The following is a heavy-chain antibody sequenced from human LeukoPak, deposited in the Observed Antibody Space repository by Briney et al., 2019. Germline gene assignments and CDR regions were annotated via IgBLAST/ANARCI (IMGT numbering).Heavy chain of an antibody. D-gene: IGHD3-10*01. CDR3: ARREWLWFGDNHNRHFDY. Sequence: SETLSLTCTVSGGSISSSSYYWGWIRQPPGKGLEWIGSIYYSGSTYYNPSLKSRVTISVDTSKNQFSLKLSSVTAADTAVYYCARREWLWFGDNHNRHFDYWGQGTLVTVSS. CDR2: IYYSGST. CDR1: GGSISSSSYY. J-gene: IGHJ4*02. V-gene: IGHV4-39*01.